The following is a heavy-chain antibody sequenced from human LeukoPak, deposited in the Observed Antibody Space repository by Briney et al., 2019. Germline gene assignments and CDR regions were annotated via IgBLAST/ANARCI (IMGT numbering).Heavy chain of an antibody. J-gene: IGHJ4*02. CDR2: VSGSGGST. CDR1: GFTFSSYA. V-gene: IGHV3-23*01. CDR3: AKDGDIVVVPAARKYFDY. D-gene: IGHD2-2*01. Sequence: PAGSLRLSCAASGFTFSSYAMSWVRQAPGKGLVGGSGVSGSGGSTYYADTVKGRFTISRDNSKTTLYLQMNSLRAEDTAVYYCAKDGDIVVVPAARKYFDYWGQGTLVTVSS.